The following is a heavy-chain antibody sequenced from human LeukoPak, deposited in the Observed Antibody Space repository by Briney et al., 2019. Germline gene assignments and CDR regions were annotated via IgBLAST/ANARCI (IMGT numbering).Heavy chain of an antibody. CDR2: INPNTGGT. Sequence: GASVKVSCKASGYTITGYYMHWMRQAPGQGLEWMGWINPNTGGTNYAQKFQGRVTMTRDTSISTAYMELSRLRSDDTAVYYCARGGGYDTTTYNTYWGQGTLVTVSS. CDR1: GYTITGYY. J-gene: IGHJ4*02. V-gene: IGHV1-2*02. CDR3: ARGGGYDTTTYNTY. D-gene: IGHD2/OR15-2a*01.